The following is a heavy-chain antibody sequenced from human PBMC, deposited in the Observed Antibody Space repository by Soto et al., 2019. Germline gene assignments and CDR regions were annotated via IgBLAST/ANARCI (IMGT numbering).Heavy chain of an antibody. J-gene: IGHJ6*02. CDR2: IIPIFGTA. V-gene: IGHV1-69*13. CDR1: GGPFSSYA. CDR3: ARDLGQQLAPPAPYYGMDV. D-gene: IGHD6-13*01. Sequence: ASVKVSFKASGGPFSSYAISWVRQAPGQGLEWMGGIIPIFGTANYAQKFQGRVTITADESTSTAYMELSSLRSEDTAVYYCARDLGQQLAPPAPYYGMDVWGQGTTVTVSS.